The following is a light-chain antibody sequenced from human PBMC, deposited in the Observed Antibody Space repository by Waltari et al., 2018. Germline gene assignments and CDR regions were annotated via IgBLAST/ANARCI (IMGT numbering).Light chain of an antibody. CDR3: QQLNSYLFT. J-gene: IGKJ3*01. CDR1: QGLSGY. CDR2: DAS. V-gene: IGKV1-9*01. Sequence: IQLTQSPSSLSASVGDRVPIPCRASQGLSGYLAWYQQKPGKAPKLLIYDASTLQSGVPARFSGSGSGTDFTLTISSLQPEDFATYYCQQLNSYLFTFGPGTKVDIK.